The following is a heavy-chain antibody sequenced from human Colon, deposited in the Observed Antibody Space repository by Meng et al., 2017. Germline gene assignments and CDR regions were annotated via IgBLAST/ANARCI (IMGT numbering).Heavy chain of an antibody. CDR3: ARDTLYGTDY. D-gene: IGHD4-17*01. J-gene: IGHJ4*02. V-gene: IGHV4-31*03. CDR1: GGFIKSGGYH. Sequence: QVHLHEAVPGLVRPSDDLSLVCTVSGGFIKSGGYHWSWVRQHPGKGLEYIGFMSDSGTTDYNPSLRSRVSISEIGSSKNQFSLTLRSVTAADTATYFCARDTLYGTDYWGQGVLVTVSS. CDR2: MSDSGTT.